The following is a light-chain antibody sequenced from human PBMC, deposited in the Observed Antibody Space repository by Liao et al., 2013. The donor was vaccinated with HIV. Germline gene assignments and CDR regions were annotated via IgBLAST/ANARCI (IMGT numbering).Light chain of an antibody. CDR3: QMWDSTTDQWV. V-gene: IGLV3-21*04. CDR2: RDS. J-gene: IGLJ3*02. Sequence: SDVLIQPPSVSVARGKTARIICGGDSVGSETVHWYQQKPGQAPVLLINRDSDLPSGTLARFSESRSGNTATLTITRVEAGDEADYYCQMWDSTTDQWVFGGGTELT. CDR1: SVGSET.